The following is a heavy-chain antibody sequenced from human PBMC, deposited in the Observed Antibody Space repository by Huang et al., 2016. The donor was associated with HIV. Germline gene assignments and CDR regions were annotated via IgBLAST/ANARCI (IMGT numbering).Heavy chain of an antibody. D-gene: IGHD2-2*03. CDR2: IKPGNGRI. J-gene: IGHJ3*01. V-gene: IGHV1-3*01. CDR1: GYIFTTYS. CDR3: ARAARGDGYHGAFDV. Sequence: QVQLVQSGAEFKKPGASLKLSCAASGYIFTTYSIHWFRRVPGQSLRWVGGIKPGNGRIPFLQSCNGRVILSRDLSAATVYMQLSGLTADDTATYFCARAARGDGYHGAFDVWGQGTMVTV.